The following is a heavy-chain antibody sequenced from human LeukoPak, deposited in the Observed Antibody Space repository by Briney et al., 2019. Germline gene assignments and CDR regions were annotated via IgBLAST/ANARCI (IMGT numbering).Heavy chain of an antibody. CDR1: GGSISSGDYY. V-gene: IGHV4-30-4*01. Sequence: SETLSLTCTVSGGSISSGDYYWSWIRQPPGKGLEWIGYIYYSGSTYYNPSLKSRVTISVDTSENQFSLKLSSVTAADTAVYYCAREAFGELLLGYYYYYGMDVWGQGTTVTVSS. J-gene: IGHJ6*02. CDR2: IYYSGST. D-gene: IGHD3-10*01. CDR3: AREAFGELLLGYYYYYGMDV.